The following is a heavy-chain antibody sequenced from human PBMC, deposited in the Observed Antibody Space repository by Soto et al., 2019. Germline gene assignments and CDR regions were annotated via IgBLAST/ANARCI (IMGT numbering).Heavy chain of an antibody. J-gene: IGHJ1*01. CDR1: GFTFTIYA. D-gene: IGHD2-15*01. V-gene: IGHV3-23*01. Sequence: GGSLRLSCAASGFTFTIYAMNWVRQAPGKGLEWVSTIGGSGDKTYYADSVKGRFTISRDNSKNTLFLQMNSLRPEDTAVYYCAKDGHPDEDCAGGRCYSVHFQYWGQGAQVTVSS. CDR3: AKDGHPDEDCAGGRCYSVHFQY. CDR2: IGGSGDKT.